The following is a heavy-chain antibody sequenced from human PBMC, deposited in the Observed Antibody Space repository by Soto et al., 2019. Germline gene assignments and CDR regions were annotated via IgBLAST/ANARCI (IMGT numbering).Heavy chain of an antibody. V-gene: IGHV4-30-4*01. D-gene: IGHD3-22*01. Sequence: SETLSLTCTVSGGSITSGDDYWSWIHQPPGKGLEWIGYIYYSGSTYYNPSLKSRVTISVDTSKNQFSLKMSSVTAADTAVYFCARAYYYNRYFDHWGQGTLVTVSS. J-gene: IGHJ4*02. CDR1: GGSITSGDDY. CDR2: IYYSGST. CDR3: ARAYYYNRYFDH.